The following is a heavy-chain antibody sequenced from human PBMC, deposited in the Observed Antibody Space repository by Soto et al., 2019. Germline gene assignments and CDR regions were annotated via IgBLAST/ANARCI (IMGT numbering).Heavy chain of an antibody. CDR1: GGSISSGGFY. V-gene: IGHV4-31*03. D-gene: IGHD3-22*01. CDR2: IYYSGSS. J-gene: IGHJ4*02. Sequence: KPSETLSLTCTVSGGSISSGGFYWSWIRQLPGRGLEWIGYIYYSGSSNYNPSLKSRVTISGDTSKNQFSPKLSSVTAADTAVYYCARGFTMIVFDYWGQGTLVTVSA. CDR3: ARGFTMIVFDY.